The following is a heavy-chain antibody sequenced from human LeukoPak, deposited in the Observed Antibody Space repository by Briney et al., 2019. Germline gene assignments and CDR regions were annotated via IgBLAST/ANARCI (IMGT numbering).Heavy chain of an antibody. CDR3: ARDSGGCSSTSCYRGDWIDP. CDR1: GFTFSSYA. V-gene: IGHV3-30*04. Sequence: GRSLRLSCAASGFTFSSYAMHWVRQAPGKGLEWVAVISYDGSNKYYADSVKGRFTISRDNSKNTLYLQMNSLRAEDTAVYYCARDSGGCSSTSCYRGDWIDPWGQGTLVTVSS. J-gene: IGHJ5*02. D-gene: IGHD2-2*02. CDR2: ISYDGSNK.